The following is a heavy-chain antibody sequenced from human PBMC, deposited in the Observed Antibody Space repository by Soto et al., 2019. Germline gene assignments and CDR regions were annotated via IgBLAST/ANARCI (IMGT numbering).Heavy chain of an antibody. CDR3: AGVSGIAVAEV. Sequence: QVQLVQSGAEVKKPGASVKVSCKASGYTFTSYAMHWVRQAPGQRLEWMGWINAGNGNTKYSQKFQGRVTITRDTSSSTAYMELSSLRSEDTAVYYCAGVSGIAVAEVWGQGTLVTVSS. D-gene: IGHD6-19*01. J-gene: IGHJ4*02. V-gene: IGHV1-3*01. CDR1: GYTFTSYA. CDR2: INAGNGNT.